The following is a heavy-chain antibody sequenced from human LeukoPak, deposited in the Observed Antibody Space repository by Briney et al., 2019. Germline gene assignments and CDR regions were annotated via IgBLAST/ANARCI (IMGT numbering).Heavy chain of an antibody. CDR1: GVSINSYY. V-gene: IGHV4-59*08. D-gene: IGHD1-1*01. Sequence: PSETLSLTCTVSGVSINSYYCSWIRQPPGKGLEWIGYIFYTGSTKYNPSLKSRVTISVDTSKNQFSLKLTSVTAADTAVYYCARLELQFDYYYYGTDVWGQGTTVAVSS. J-gene: IGHJ6*02. CDR3: ARLELQFDYYYYGTDV. CDR2: IFYTGST.